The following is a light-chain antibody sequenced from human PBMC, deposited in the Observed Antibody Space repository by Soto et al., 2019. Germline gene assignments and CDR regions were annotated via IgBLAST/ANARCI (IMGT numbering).Light chain of an antibody. CDR3: QQYYGLPIT. J-gene: IGKJ4*01. CDR2: WAS. V-gene: IGKV4-1*01. CDR1: QSILYSPSNKTY. Sequence: DFVMTQSPDSLAVSLGERATINCKSSQSILYSPSNKTYLDWYQVKPGQPPRLLIHWASDRESGVPDRFSGSGSVTDFTLTISSLQAEDVAVYYCQQYYGLPITFGGGTQVEIK.